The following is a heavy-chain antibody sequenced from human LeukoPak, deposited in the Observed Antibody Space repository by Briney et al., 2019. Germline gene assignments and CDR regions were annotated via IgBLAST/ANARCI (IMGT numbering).Heavy chain of an antibody. J-gene: IGHJ4*02. CDR1: GYTLTELS. D-gene: IGHD5-24*01. V-gene: IGHV1-24*01. Sequence: GASVKVSCKVSGYTLTELSMHWVRQAPGKGLEWMGGFDPEDGETIYAQKFQGRVTMTEDTSTDTAYMELSSLRSEDTAVYYCAAETLRDGYNPLPRELIDYWGLGTLVTVSS. CDR2: FDPEDGET. CDR3: AAETLRDGYNPLPRELIDY.